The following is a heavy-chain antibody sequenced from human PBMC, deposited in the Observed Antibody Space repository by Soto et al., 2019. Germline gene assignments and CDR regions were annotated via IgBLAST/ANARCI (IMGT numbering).Heavy chain of an antibody. J-gene: IGHJ6*02. V-gene: IGHV3-15*07. Sequence: GGSLRLSCAASGFTFSNVWMNWVRQAPGEGLEWVGRIKSQADGGTIFYATPVKGRFTISRDDSKNTLYLQMNSLTTEDTAVYYCARRSGTYSPFYYYYGLDVWGQGTTVTVSS. D-gene: IGHD1-26*01. CDR1: GFTFSNVW. CDR3: ARRSGTYSPFYYYYGLDV. CDR2: IKSQADGGTI.